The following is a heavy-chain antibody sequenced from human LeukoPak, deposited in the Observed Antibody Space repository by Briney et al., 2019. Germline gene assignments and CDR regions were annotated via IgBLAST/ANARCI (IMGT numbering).Heavy chain of an antibody. D-gene: IGHD3-9*01. J-gene: IGHJ3*02. Sequence: GGSLRLSCAASGFTVSSNYMSWVRQAPGKGLEWVSVIYSGGSTYYADSVKGRFTISRDNSKNTLYLQMNSLRAEDTAVYYCARSYDILTGTDAFDIWGQGTMVTVSS. CDR1: GFTVSSNY. V-gene: IGHV3-53*01. CDR2: IYSGGST. CDR3: ARSYDILTGTDAFDI.